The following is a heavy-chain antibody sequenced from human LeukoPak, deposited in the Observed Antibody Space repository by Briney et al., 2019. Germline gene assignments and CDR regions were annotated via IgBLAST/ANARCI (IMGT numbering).Heavy chain of an antibody. Sequence: PGRSLRLSCAASGFTFDDYAMHWVRQAPGKGLEWVSGFSWNSGSIGYAASVKGRFTISRDNAKNSLYLQMNSLRAEDTALYYCAKDRGTMITFGGVIVLWGRGTLVTVSS. V-gene: IGHV3-9*01. CDR3: AKDRGTMITFGGVIVL. CDR1: GFTFDDYA. CDR2: FSWNSGSI. D-gene: IGHD3-16*02. J-gene: IGHJ4*02.